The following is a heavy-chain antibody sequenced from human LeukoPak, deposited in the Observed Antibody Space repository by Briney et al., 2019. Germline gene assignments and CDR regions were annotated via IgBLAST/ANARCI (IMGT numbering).Heavy chain of an antibody. V-gene: IGHV4-30-2*01. CDR3: ARLPLLRYYYYGMDV. CDR2: IYHSGST. J-gene: IGHJ6*02. D-gene: IGHD5/OR15-5a*01. CDR1: GGSISSGGYS. Sequence: SQTLSLTCAVSGGSISSGGYSWSWIRQPPGKGLEWIGYIYHSGSTYYNPSLKSRVTISVDRSKNQFSLKLSSVTAADTAVYYCARLPLLRYYYYGMDVWGQGTTVTVSS.